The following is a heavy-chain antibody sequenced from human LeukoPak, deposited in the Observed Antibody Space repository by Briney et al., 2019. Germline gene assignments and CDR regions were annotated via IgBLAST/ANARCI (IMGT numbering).Heavy chain of an antibody. Sequence: SETLSLTCIVSDGSISSSSFYWGWIRQPPGKGLEWVGSIYYSGSTYSGSTYYNPSLKSRVTISVGTSKNQFSLKLSSVTAADTAVYYCARHKKSSYNYGFHAFDIWGQGTMVTVSS. V-gene: IGHV4-39*01. D-gene: IGHD3/OR15-3a*01. CDR3: ARHKKSSYNYGFHAFDI. CDR2: IYYSGSTYSGST. J-gene: IGHJ3*02. CDR1: DGSISSSSFY.